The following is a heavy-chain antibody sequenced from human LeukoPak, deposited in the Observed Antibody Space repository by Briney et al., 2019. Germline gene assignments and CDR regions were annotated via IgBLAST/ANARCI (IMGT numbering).Heavy chain of an antibody. D-gene: IGHD2-8*01. V-gene: IGHV4-39*01. CDR2: IYYSGST. CDR1: GGSISSSSYY. Sequence: SETLSLTCTVSGGSISSSSYYWGWIRQPPGKGLGWIGSIYYSGSTYYNPSLKSRVTISVDTSKNQFSLKLSSVTAADTAVYYCARLPKMVKYFDYWGQGTLVTVSS. CDR3: ARLPKMVKYFDY. J-gene: IGHJ4*02.